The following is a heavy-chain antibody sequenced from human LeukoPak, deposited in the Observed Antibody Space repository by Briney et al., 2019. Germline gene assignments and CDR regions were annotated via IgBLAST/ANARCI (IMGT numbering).Heavy chain of an antibody. CDR2: IFYSGST. CDR3: ARVLGNSAFDI. J-gene: IGHJ3*02. CDR1: GGSVSSGSYY. D-gene: IGHD3-16*01. Sequence: SETLSLTCTVSGGSVSSGSYYWTWIRQRPGRGLEWIGYIFYSGSTYYNPSLKSRITISVDTSKNQFSLKLSSVTAADTAVYYCARVLGNSAFDIWGQGTMVTVSS. V-gene: IGHV4-31*03.